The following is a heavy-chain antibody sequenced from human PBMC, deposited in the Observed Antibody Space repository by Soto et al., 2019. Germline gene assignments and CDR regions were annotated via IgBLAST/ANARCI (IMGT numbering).Heavy chain of an antibody. CDR3: ARADSGYSITLFDY. V-gene: IGHV3-23*01. J-gene: IGHJ4*02. CDR1: GFTFSSYA. D-gene: IGHD5-12*01. Sequence: PGGSLRLSCAASGFTFSSYAMSWVRQAPGKGLEWVSAISGSGGSTYYADSVKGRFTISRDNSKNTLYLQMNSLRAEDTAVYYCARADSGYSITLFDYWGQGTLVTVSS. CDR2: ISGSGGST.